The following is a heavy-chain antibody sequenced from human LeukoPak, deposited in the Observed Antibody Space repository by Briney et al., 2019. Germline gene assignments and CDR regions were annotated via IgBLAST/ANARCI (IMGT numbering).Heavy chain of an antibody. D-gene: IGHD5-24*01. CDR3: ARDGPRANYWYFDL. CDR1: GFTFSSYA. V-gene: IGHV3-30-3*01. J-gene: IGHJ2*01. Sequence: GGSLRLSCAASGFTFSSYAMHWVRQAPGKGLEWVAVISYDGSNKYYADSVKGRFTISRDNSKNTLYLQMNSLRAEDTAVYSCARDGPRANYWYFDLWGRGTLVTVSS. CDR2: ISYDGSNK.